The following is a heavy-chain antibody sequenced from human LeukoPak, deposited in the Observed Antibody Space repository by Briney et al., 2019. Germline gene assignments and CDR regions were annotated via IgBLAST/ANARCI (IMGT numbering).Heavy chain of an antibody. D-gene: IGHD2-2*01. J-gene: IGHJ3*02. CDR2: ISSSSSTI. V-gene: IGHV3-48*02. Sequence: QPGGSLRLSCAASRFTFSNYDMHGVRQAPGKGLEWLSYISSSSSTIYYADSVKGRFTISRDNAKNSLYLQMNSLRDEDTAVYYCVSASYIVVVPAAPGGAFDIWGQGTMVTVSS. CDR1: RFTFSNYD. CDR3: VSASYIVVVPAAPGGAFDI.